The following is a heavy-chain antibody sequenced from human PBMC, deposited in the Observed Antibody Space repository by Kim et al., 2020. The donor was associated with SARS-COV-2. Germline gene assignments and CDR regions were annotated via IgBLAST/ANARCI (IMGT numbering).Heavy chain of an antibody. Sequence: SETLSLTCTVSGGSISSSSYYWGWIRQPPGKGLEWIGSIYYSGSTYYNPSLKSRVTISVDTSKNQFSLKLSSVTAADTAVYYCARERIAAPHNWFDPWGQGTLVTVSS. D-gene: IGHD6-6*01. J-gene: IGHJ5*02. CDR2: IYYSGST. V-gene: IGHV4-39*07. CDR1: GGSISSSSYY. CDR3: ARERIAAPHNWFDP.